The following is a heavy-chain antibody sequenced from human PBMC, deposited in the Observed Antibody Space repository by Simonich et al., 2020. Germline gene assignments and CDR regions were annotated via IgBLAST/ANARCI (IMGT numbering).Heavy chain of an antibody. CDR1: GYTFTGYY. CDR3: ARGRLTGDKGAFDI. CDR2: NNPNSGGT. Sequence: QVQLVQSGAEVKKPGASVKVSCKASGYTFTGYYMHWVRQAPGQGLGVMGGNNPNSGGTNYAQKFQGRVTMTRDTSISTAYMELSRLRSDDTAVYYCARGRLTGDKGAFDIWGQGTMVTVSS. D-gene: IGHD7-27*01. V-gene: IGHV1-2*02. J-gene: IGHJ3*02.